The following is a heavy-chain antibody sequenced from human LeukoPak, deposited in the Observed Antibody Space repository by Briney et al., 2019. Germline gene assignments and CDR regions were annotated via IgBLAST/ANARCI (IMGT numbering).Heavy chain of an antibody. CDR2: INHSGST. J-gene: IGHJ5*02. CDR3: ARGAVWFGELLGNNWFDP. D-gene: IGHD3-10*01. V-gene: IGHV4-34*01. CDR1: GGSFSGYY. Sequence: PSETLSLTCAVYGGSFSGYYWSWIRQPPGKGLEWIGEINHSGSTNYNPSLKSQVTISVDTSKNQFSLKLSSVTAADTAVYYCARGAVWFGELLGNNWFDPWGQGTLVTVSS.